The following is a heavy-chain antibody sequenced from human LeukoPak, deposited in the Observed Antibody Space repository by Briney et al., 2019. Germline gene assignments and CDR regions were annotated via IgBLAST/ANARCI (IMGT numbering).Heavy chain of an antibody. V-gene: IGHV3-66*01. D-gene: IGHD1-26*01. CDR1: GFTVSSNY. CDR2: LYSGGST. CDR3: ARLGIVGAAVDY. J-gene: IGHJ4*02. Sequence: GGSLRLSCVASGFTVSSNYMSWVRLAPGKGLEWVSVLYSGGSTYYADSVKGRFTISRDNSKNTLYLQMNSLRAEDTAVYYCARLGIVGAAVDYWGQGTLVTVSS.